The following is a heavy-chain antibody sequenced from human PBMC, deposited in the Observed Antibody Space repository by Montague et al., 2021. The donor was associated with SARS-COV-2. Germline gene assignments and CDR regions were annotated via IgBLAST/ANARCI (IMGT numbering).Heavy chain of an antibody. CDR1: GFTVNSNY. V-gene: IGHV3-53*01. CDR2: IYSGGDT. Sequence: SLRLSCAASGFTVNSNYMSWVRQAPGKGLEWVALIYSGGDTTYAVSVRDRFTISRDNSKNTLYLQMNSLRVEDTAVFYCARGGVGATWAFDFWGQGTMVTVSS. D-gene: IGHD1-26*01. CDR3: ARGGVGATWAFDF. J-gene: IGHJ3*01.